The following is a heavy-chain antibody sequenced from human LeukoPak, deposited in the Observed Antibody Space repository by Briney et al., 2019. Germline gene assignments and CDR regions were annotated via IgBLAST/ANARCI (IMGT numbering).Heavy chain of an antibody. J-gene: IGHJ4*02. CDR1: GFTFSSYW. CDR2: INSDGSST. CDR3: ARVSYYEGAIDY. V-gene: IGHV3-74*01. Sequence: GGSLRLSCAASGFTFSSYWMHWVRQAPGKGLVWVSRINSDGSSTSYADSVKGRFTISRDNAKNTLYLQMNSLRAEDTAVYYCARVSYYEGAIDYWGQGTLVTVSS. D-gene: IGHD3-22*01.